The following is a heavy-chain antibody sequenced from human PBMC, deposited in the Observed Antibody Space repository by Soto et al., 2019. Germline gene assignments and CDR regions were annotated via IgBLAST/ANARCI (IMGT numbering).Heavy chain of an antibody. CDR1: GGSISSYY. V-gene: IGHV4-59*01. CDR3: ARGHRGYSYGINWFDP. J-gene: IGHJ5*02. D-gene: IGHD5-18*01. CDR2: IYYSGST. Sequence: TLSLTCTVSGGSISSYYWSWIRQPPGKGLEWIGYIYYSGSTNYNPSLKSRVTISVDTSKNQFSLKLSSVTAADTAVYYCARGHRGYSYGINWFDPWGQGXLVTVSS.